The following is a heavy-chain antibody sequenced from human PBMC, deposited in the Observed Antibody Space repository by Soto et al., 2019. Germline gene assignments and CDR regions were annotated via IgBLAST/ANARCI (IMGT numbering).Heavy chain of an antibody. V-gene: IGHV3-30*18. CDR2: ISFDGNNK. Sequence: QVQLVESGGGVVQPGRSLRLSCAASGFTLITYGMYWVRQAPGKGLEWVALISFDGNNKKYGDSVKGRFTISRDTSKNTLDLQMNSLRPEDTAVYYCAKENWPRDYNYYGMDVWGQGTTVSVSS. CDR3: AKENWPRDYNYYGMDV. J-gene: IGHJ6*02. CDR1: GFTLITYG.